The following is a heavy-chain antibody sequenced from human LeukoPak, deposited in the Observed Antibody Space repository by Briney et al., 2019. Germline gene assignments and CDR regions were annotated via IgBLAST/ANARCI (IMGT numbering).Heavy chain of an antibody. CDR3: ARQYCSGGSCYSGGDY. CDR2: ISAYNGNT. V-gene: IGHV1-18*01. J-gene: IGHJ4*02. CDR1: GYTFTSYG. D-gene: IGHD2-15*01. Sequence: GASVKVSCKASGYTFTSYGISWVRQAPGQGLEWMGWISAYNGNTNFAQKLQGRVTMTTDTSTSTAYMELSSLRSEDTAVYYCARQYCSGGSCYSGGDYWGQGTLVTVSS.